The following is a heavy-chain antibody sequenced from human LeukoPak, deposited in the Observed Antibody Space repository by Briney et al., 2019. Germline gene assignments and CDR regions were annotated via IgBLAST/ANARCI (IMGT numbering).Heavy chain of an antibody. CDR1: TYTFTNYY. V-gene: IGHV1-46*01. CDR3: AREGSSGQLL. CDR2: INPSGGCT. D-gene: IGHD3-22*01. Sequence: ASVTVSCMASTYTFTNYYLHLVRQAPGQGPEWMGIINPSGGCTSYAQKFQGRVTMTRDTSTSTVYMELSSLRSEDTAVYYCAREGSSGQLLWGEGSMVTVSS. J-gene: IGHJ3*01.